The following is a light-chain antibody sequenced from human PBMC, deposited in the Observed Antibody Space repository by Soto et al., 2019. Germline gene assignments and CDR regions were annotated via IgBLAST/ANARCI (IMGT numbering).Light chain of an antibody. Sequence: DVHMTQSPSTLSGSVGDRVTITCRASQTISSWLAWYQQKPGKAPKLLIYDASSLESGVPSRFSGSGSGTEFTLTISSLQSEDFAVYYCQQYDKWPRTFGQGTKVDIK. J-gene: IGKJ1*01. CDR1: QTISSW. V-gene: IGKV1-5*01. CDR3: QQYDKWPRT. CDR2: DAS.